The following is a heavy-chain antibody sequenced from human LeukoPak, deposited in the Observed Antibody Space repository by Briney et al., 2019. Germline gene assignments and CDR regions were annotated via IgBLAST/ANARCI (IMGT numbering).Heavy chain of an antibody. CDR3: AKRGSSGSYYRAFDI. CDR2: IGGSGGST. V-gene: IGHV3-23*01. Sequence: GGSLRPSCAASGFTFSSYGMSWVRQAPGKGLEWVSAIGGSGGSTYYADSVKGRFTISRDNSKNTLYLQMNSLRAEDTAVYYCAKRGSSGSYYRAFDIWGQGTMVTVSS. CDR1: GFTFSSYG. J-gene: IGHJ3*02. D-gene: IGHD1-26*01.